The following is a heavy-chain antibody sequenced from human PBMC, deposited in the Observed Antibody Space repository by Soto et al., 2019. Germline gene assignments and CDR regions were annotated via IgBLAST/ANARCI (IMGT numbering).Heavy chain of an antibody. CDR3: AKVWSGYSVDY. D-gene: IGHD3-3*01. J-gene: IGHJ4*02. CDR2: IWYDGSNK. CDR1: GFTFSSYG. Sequence: GGSLRLSCAASGFTFSSYGMHWFRQAPGKGLEWVAVIWYDGSNKYYADSVKGRFTISRDNSKNTLYLQMNSLRAEDTAVYYCAKVWSGYSVDYWGQGTLVTVSS. V-gene: IGHV3-30*02.